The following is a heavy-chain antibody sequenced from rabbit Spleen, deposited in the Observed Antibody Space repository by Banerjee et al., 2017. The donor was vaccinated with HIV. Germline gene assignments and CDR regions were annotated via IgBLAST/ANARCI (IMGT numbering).Heavy chain of an antibody. J-gene: IGHJ4*02. D-gene: IGHD6-1*01. CDR3: ARELGGAAYGYWDM. Sequence: QSLEESWGDLVKPGASLTLTCKASGFDFSSRYICWVRQAPGKGLEWIACIYSSSGSSSGNTYYASWAKGRFTISKTSSTTVSLQMTSLTAADTATYLCARELGGAAYGYWDMWGPGTLVTVS. CDR1: GFDFSSRY. V-gene: IGHV1S40*01. CDR2: IYSSSGSSSGNT.